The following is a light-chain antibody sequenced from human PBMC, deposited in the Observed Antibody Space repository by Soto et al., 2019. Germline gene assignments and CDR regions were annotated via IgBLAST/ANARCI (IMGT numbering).Light chain of an antibody. CDR3: CSYAGSNIVV. V-gene: IGLV2-8*01. Sequence: QSALTQPPSASGSPGQSVTISCTGTSSDVGGYNFVSWYQQHPGIAPKLMIYEVSERPSGVPDRFSGSKSGNTASLTVSGLQFEDEADYHCCSYAGSNIVVFGGGTKLTVL. CDR2: EVS. CDR1: SSDVGGYNF. J-gene: IGLJ2*01.